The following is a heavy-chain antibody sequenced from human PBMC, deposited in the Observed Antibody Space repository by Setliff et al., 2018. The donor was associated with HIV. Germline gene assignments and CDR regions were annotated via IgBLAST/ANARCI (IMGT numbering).Heavy chain of an antibody. J-gene: IGHJ4*02. CDR3: AIGYRSGWRFFDF. Sequence: GGSLRLSCAVSGFTFSDYYMNWIRQAPGKGLEWVSYISSSGSPIYYADSVKGRFAISRDSVKNSLFLYMDNLRVEDTAVYYCAIGYRSGWRFFDFWGQGTLVTVSS. D-gene: IGHD6-19*01. V-gene: IGHV3-11*04. CDR2: ISSSGSPI. CDR1: GFTFSDYY.